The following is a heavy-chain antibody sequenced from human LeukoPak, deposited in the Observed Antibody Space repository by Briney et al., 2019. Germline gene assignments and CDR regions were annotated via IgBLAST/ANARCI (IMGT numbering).Heavy chain of an antibody. CDR3: ARVFNVLGYCSSTSCYPFDY. V-gene: IGHV1-18*01. CDR1: GYTFTSYG. Sequence: ASVKVSCKASGYTFTSYGISWVRQAPGQGLEWMGWISAYNGNTNYAQKLQGRVTMTTDTSTSTAYMELRSLRSDDTAVYYCARVFNVLGYCSSTSCYPFDYWGQGTLVTVSS. J-gene: IGHJ4*02. CDR2: ISAYNGNT. D-gene: IGHD2-2*01.